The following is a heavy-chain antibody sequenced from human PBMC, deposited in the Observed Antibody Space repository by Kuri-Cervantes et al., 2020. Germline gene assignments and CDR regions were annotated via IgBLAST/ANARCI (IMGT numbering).Heavy chain of an antibody. Sequence: GESLKISCKVYGYSFTTSWIGWVRQMPGKGLEWMGIIYPDDSDTRYSPSFQGQVSISAGKSINTAYLQWGSLKASDTAIYYCGGGEYYYHMDVWGKGTTVTVSS. J-gene: IGHJ6*03. CDR3: GGGEYYYHMDV. CDR1: GYSFTTSW. D-gene: IGHD2-15*01. V-gene: IGHV5-51*01. CDR2: IYPDDSDT.